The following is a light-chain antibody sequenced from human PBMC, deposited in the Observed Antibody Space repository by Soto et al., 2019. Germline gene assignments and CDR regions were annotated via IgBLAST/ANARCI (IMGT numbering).Light chain of an antibody. CDR3: QQYYSTSYT. J-gene: IGKJ2*01. Sequence: DIVMTQSPDSLAVSLGERATINCKSSQRVLYSSNNKNYLAWYQQEPGQPPKLLIYWASTRESGVPDRFSGSGSGTDFTLTISRLQAEDVAVYYCQQYYSTSYTFGQGTKLEIK. CDR2: WAS. CDR1: QRVLYSSNNKNY. V-gene: IGKV4-1*01.